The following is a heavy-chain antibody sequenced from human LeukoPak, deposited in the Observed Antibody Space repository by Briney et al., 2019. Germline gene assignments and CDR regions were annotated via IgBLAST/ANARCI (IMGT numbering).Heavy chain of an antibody. D-gene: IGHD3-10*01. CDR1: GGSISSSSYY. J-gene: IGHJ3*02. V-gene: IGHV4-61*01. CDR2: IYYSGST. CDR3: ARYGASSDAFDI. Sequence: PSETLSLTCTVSGGSISSSSYYWSWIRQPPGKGLEWIGYIYYSGSTNYNPSLKSRVTISVDTSKNQFSLKLSSVTAADTAVYYCARYGASSDAFDIWGQGTMVTVSS.